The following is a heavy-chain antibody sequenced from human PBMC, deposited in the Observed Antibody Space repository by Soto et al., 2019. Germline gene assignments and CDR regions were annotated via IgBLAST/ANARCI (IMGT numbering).Heavy chain of an antibody. D-gene: IGHD4-4*01. CDR2: IDPSDSQT. Sequence: PGESLKISCKGSGYSFAGYWITWVRQKPGKGLEWMGRIDPSDSQTYYSPSFRGHVTISATKSITTVFLQWNSLKASDTAMYYCARPSNNYVAHWGQGTLVTVSS. V-gene: IGHV5-10-1*01. CDR3: ARPSNNYVAH. CDR1: GYSFAGYW. J-gene: IGHJ4*02.